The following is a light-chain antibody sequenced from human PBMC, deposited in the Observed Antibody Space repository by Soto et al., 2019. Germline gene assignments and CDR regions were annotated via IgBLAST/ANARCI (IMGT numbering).Light chain of an antibody. J-gene: IGLJ1*01. Sequence: QSVLTQPASVSGSPGQSITISCTGTSSDVGYYNFVSWYQQHPGKAPKLIIYEVSNRPSGVSNRFSASKSGNTASLTISGLLAEDEADYHCSSYSGSTAFYVFGTGTKLTVL. CDR1: SSDVGYYNF. CDR3: SSYSGSTAFYV. V-gene: IGLV2-14*01. CDR2: EVS.